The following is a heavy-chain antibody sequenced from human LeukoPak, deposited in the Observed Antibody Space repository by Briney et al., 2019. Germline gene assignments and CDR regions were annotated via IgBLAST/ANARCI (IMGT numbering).Heavy chain of an antibody. V-gene: IGHV1-8*01. CDR1: GYTFTSYD. D-gene: IGHD3-22*01. Sequence: ASVKVSCKASGYTFTSYDINWGRQATGQGLEWMGWMNPNGGKTGYALKFQGRVTMTKNTSISTAYMELSSLRSEDTAVYYCARGYYYDSSGYYLFDYWGQGTLVTVSS. CDR3: ARGYYYDSSGYYLFDY. CDR2: MNPNGGKT. J-gene: IGHJ4*02.